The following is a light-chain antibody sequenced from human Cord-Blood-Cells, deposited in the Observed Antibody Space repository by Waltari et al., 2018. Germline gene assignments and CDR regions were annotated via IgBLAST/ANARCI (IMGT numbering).Light chain of an antibody. CDR2: EIN. Sequence: QSVLTQPPSVSAAPGQKVTIPCSGSSANIGTNYVSWYQQIPGTAPKLLIYEINKRPSGFPDRFSGAKSGTSATLGITGLQTGDEADYYCGTWDSSLSAWVFGGGTKLTVL. CDR1: SANIGTNY. J-gene: IGLJ3*02. CDR3: GTWDSSLSAWV. V-gene: IGLV1-51*02.